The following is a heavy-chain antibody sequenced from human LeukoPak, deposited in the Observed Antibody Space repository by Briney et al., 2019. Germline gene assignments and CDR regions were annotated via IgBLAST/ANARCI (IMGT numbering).Heavy chain of an antibody. V-gene: IGHV3-23*01. CDR3: ARSRSGSVAGTSDY. J-gene: IGHJ4*02. D-gene: IGHD6-19*01. Sequence: GGALRLSCAASGFTFSRYAMSWVRQAPGKALEWVSSVSTDGDTYYTDSVKGRFTISRDVSRNTLFLQMISLRAEDTALYYCARSRSGSVAGTSDYWGQGTLVIVSS. CDR1: GFTFSRYA. CDR2: VSTDGDT.